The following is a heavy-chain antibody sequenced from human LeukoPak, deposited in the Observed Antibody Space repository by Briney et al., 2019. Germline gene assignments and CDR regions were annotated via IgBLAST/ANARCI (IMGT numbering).Heavy chain of an antibody. D-gene: IGHD5-12*01. CDR1: GFTFSTYG. CDR3: AKDGAWLRFDD. V-gene: IGHV3-23*01. J-gene: IGHJ4*02. CDR2: ISGSGGTT. Sequence: GGSLRLSCAASGFTFSTYGMSWVRQAPGKGLEWVSSISGSGGTTYDADSVKGRFTISRDNSKSTLYLQMTNLRAEDTAVYYCAKDGAWLRFDDWGQGILVTVSS.